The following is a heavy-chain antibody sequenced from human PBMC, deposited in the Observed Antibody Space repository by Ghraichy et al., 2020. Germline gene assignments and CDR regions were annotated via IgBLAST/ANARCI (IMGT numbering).Heavy chain of an antibody. V-gene: IGHV3-23*01. Sequence: GGSLRLSCAASGFTFSSYAMSWVRQAPGKGLEWVSAISGSGGSTYYADSVKGRFTISRDNSKNTLYLQMNSLRAEDTAVYYCAKDRIQLWLRGGCDYWGQGTLVTVSS. CDR1: GFTFSSYA. J-gene: IGHJ4*02. CDR2: ISGSGGST. D-gene: IGHD5-18*01. CDR3: AKDRIQLWLRGGCDY.